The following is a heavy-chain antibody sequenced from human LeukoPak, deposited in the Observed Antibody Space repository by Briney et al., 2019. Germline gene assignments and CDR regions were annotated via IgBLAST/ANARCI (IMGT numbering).Heavy chain of an antibody. Sequence: GGSLRLSCADSGFTFSSSVLSWVRQAPGKGLEWVSTISSDGSGTYYADSVKGRFTISRDNSKNTLHLQMSSLKVDDTADYFCTKGGRSTGPFAPWGQGTLATVSS. CDR2: ISSDGSGT. CDR3: TKGGRSTGPFAP. D-gene: IGHD1-14*01. J-gene: IGHJ5*02. V-gene: IGHV3-23*01. CDR1: GFTFSSSV.